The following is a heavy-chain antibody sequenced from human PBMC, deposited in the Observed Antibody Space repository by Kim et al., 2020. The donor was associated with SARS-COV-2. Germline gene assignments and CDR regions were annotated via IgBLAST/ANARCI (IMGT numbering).Heavy chain of an antibody. CDR3: ARAPLSDGSGRNWFDP. V-gene: IGHV4-39*07. J-gene: IGHJ5*02. CDR2: IYYSGST. CDR1: GGSISSSSYY. D-gene: IGHD3-10*01. Sequence: SETLSLTCTVSGGSISSSSYYWGWIRQPPGKGLEWIGSIYYSGSTYYNPSLKSRVTISVDTSKNQFSLKLSSVTAADTAVYYCARAPLSDGSGRNWFDPWGQGTLVTVSS.